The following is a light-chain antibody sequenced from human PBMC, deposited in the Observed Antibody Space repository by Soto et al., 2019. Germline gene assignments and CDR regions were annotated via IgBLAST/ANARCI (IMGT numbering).Light chain of an antibody. J-gene: IGKJ1*01. V-gene: IGKV1-5*03. Sequence: DIQMTQSPSTLSASVGDRVTITCRASQSISNWLAWYQQKPGKAPKLLIYKASTLESGVPSRFSGGGSGTEFTLTISSLQPDDFATYYCQQYNNYSSVGQGTKVDI. CDR1: QSISNW. CDR2: KAS. CDR3: QQYNNYSS.